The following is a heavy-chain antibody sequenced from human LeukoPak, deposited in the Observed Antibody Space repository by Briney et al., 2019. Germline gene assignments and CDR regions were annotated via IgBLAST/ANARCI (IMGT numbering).Heavy chain of an antibody. J-gene: IGHJ3*02. CDR3: ARTYDFGRGPPGDAFDN. Sequence: PGGSLRLSCAASGFTFSSYAMHWVRQAPGKGLEWVSYIDARSGIVYYADSVQGRFTISRDDAKDSVFLQMNSLRVDDTAVYYCARTYDFGRGPPGDAFDNWGQGTLVTVPS. V-gene: IGHV3-48*01. CDR1: GFTFSSYA. CDR2: IDARSGIV. D-gene: IGHD3-3*01.